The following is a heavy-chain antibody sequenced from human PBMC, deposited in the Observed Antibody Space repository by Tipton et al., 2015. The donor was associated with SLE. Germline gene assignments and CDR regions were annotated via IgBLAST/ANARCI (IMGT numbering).Heavy chain of an antibody. Sequence: TLSLTCAVYGGTFSGYYWSWIRQSPGKGLEWIGEINYSGNTKYNPSLKSRVTISVDTSKNQFSLNLNFMTAADTAMYYCATSLNYYDSSGLEGWGQGTMVTVSS. D-gene: IGHD3-22*01. J-gene: IGHJ3*01. CDR1: GGTFSGYY. CDR2: INYSGNT. CDR3: ATSLNYYDSSGLEG. V-gene: IGHV4-34*08.